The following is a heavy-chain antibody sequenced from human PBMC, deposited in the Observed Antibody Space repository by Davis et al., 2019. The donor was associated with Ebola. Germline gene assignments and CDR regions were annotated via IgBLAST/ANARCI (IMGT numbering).Heavy chain of an antibody. V-gene: IGHV4-30-4*08. D-gene: IGHD1-7*01. CDR2: IYYSGST. J-gene: IGHJ6*02. CDR3: ARDNWNYVGRIIYYYYGMDV. CDR1: GGSIRRGGYY. Sequence: SETLSLTCTVSGGSIRRGGYYWNWIRQPPGKGLEWIGYIYYSGSTYYNPSLKSRVTISVDTSKNQFSLKLSSVTAADTAVYYCARDNWNYVGRIIYYYYGMDVWGQGTTVTVSS.